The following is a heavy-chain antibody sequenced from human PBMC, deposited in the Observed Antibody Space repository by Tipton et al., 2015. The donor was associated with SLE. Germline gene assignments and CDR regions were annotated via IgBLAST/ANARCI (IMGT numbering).Heavy chain of an antibody. J-gene: IGHJ4*02. CDR3: ARSMAAADNY. CDR2: IWYDGSNK. V-gene: IGHV3-33*08. D-gene: IGHD6-13*01. CDR1: GFTFSNYP. Sequence: SLRLSCAASGFTFSNYPMHWVRQAPGKGLEWVAVIWYDGSNKYYADSVKGRFTISRDNSKNTLYLQMDSLRAEDTAVYYCARSMAAADNYWGQGTLVTVSS.